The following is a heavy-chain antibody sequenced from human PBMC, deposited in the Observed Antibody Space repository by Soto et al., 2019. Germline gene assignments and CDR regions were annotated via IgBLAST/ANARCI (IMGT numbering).Heavy chain of an antibody. CDR2: ISYDGSNK. CDR1: GFTFSSYG. Sequence: QVQLVESGGGVVQPGRSLRLSCAASGFTFSSYGMHWVRQAPGKGLEWVAVISYDGSNKYYADSVKGRFTISRDNSKNTLYLQMNSLRAEDTAVYYCAKGSSLAVASLFDYWGQGTLVTVSS. V-gene: IGHV3-30*18. D-gene: IGHD6-19*01. J-gene: IGHJ4*02. CDR3: AKGSSLAVASLFDY.